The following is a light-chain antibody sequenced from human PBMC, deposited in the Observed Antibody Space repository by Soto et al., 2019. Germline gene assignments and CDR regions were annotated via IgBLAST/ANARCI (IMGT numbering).Light chain of an antibody. Sequence: QSVLTQPPSVSAAPGQKVTISCSGSTSNIGNNYVSWYQQLPGTAPKLIIYDNDKRPSGIPDRFSASKSGASATLGITGLRTGDEADYYCGTWDTSLSGGGVFGGGTQLTVL. CDR1: TSNIGNNY. J-gene: IGLJ2*01. V-gene: IGLV1-51*01. CDR3: GTWDTSLSGGGV. CDR2: DND.